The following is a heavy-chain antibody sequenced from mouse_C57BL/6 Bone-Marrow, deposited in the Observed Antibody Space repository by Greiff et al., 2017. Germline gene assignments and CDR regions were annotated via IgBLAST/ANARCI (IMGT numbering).Heavy chain of an antibody. J-gene: IGHJ1*03. V-gene: IGHV1-9*01. CDR3: AREGFYSNYVYWYFDV. D-gene: IGHD2-5*01. CDR2: ILPGSGST. Sequence: VKLVESGAELMKPGASVKLSCKATGYTFTGYWIEWVKQRPGHGLEWIGEILPGSGSTNYNEKFKGKATFTADTSSNTAYMQRSSLTTEDYAIYYCAREGFYSNYVYWYFDVWGTGTTVTVSS. CDR1: GYTFTGYW.